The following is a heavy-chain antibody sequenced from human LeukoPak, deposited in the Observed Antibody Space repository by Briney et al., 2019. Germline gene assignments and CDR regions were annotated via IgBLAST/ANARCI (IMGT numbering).Heavy chain of an antibody. Sequence: SVKVSCKASGYTFTSYGISWVRQAPGQGLEWMGRIIPIFDIAHYAQTFQGRVAITADKSTNTVYMEMTSLTSGDTAVYYCARDSQENDFYSRYFDYWGQGTLVTVSS. V-gene: IGHV1-69*04. CDR1: GYTFTSYG. D-gene: IGHD3-3*01. CDR2: IIPIFDIA. CDR3: ARDSQENDFYSRYFDY. J-gene: IGHJ4*02.